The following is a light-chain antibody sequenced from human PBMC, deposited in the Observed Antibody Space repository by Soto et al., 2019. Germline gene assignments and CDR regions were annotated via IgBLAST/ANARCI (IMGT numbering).Light chain of an antibody. CDR3: QQYNNWPLT. V-gene: IGKV3D-15*01. J-gene: IGKJ4*01. CDR2: AAS. Sequence: ETVMTQSPDTLSVSPGERATLSCRASQSVSNALAWYQQRLGQAPRLLIYAASARATGIPARFSGSGSGTEFTLTISSLQSEDFEVYYCQQYNNWPLTLGGGTKVDIK. CDR1: QSVSNA.